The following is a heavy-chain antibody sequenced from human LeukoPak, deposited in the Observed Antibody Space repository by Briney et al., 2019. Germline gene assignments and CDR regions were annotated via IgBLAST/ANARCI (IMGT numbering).Heavy chain of an antibody. V-gene: IGHV3-48*03. CDR1: VFTFSSYE. J-gene: IGHJ6*04. Sequence: GGSLRLSCAASVFTFSSYEMNWVRQAPGKGLEWASYISSSGSTIYYADSVKGRFTISRDNAKNSLYLQMNSLRAEDTAVYYCARNGRGYSYGYYYYYGMDVWGKGTTVTVSS. CDR2: ISSSGSTI. CDR3: ARNGRGYSYGYYYYYGMDV. D-gene: IGHD5-18*01.